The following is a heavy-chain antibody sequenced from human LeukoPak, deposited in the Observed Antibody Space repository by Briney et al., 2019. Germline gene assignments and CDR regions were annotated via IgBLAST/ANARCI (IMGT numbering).Heavy chain of an antibody. CDR1: GGSISSYY. V-gene: IGHV4-59*01. J-gene: IGHJ5*02. CDR3: ASLGCSGGSCYWFGP. D-gene: IGHD2-15*01. Sequence: TASETLSLTCTVSGGSISSYYWSWIRQPPGKGLEWIGYIYYSGSTNYNPSLKSRVTISVDTSKNQFSLKLSSVTAADTAVYYCASLGCSGGSCYWFGPWGQGTLVTVSS. CDR2: IYYSGST.